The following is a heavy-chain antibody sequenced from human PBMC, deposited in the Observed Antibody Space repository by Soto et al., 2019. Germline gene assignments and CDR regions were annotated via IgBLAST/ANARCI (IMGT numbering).Heavy chain of an antibody. CDR2: IYSGGST. J-gene: IGHJ6*04. Sequence: EVQLVESGGGLVQPGGSLTLSCAASGVSVSSNYMNWVRQAPGKGLEWVSTIYSGGSTYYADSVKGRFTISRHSSENTLYLQMNSLRSEDRAVEYCARAGQYCSAGTCYPASMDVWGKGTTVTVSS. D-gene: IGHD2-15*01. CDR3: ARAGQYCSAGTCYPASMDV. V-gene: IGHV3-53*04. CDR1: GVSVSSNY.